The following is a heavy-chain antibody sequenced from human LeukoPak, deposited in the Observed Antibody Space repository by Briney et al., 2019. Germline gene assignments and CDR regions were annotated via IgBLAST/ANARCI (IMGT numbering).Heavy chain of an antibody. J-gene: IGHJ5*02. CDR1: GFTFSSYA. V-gene: IGHV3-30-3*01. D-gene: IGHD3-3*01. CDR2: ISYGGSNK. CDR3: ARDLTYYDFWSGYREGWFDP. Sequence: PGGSLRLSCAASGFTFSSYAMHWVRQAPGKGLEWVAVISYGGSNKYYADSVKGRFTISRDNSKNTLYLQMNSLGAEDTAVYYCARDLTYYDFWSGYREGWFDPWGQGTLVTVSS.